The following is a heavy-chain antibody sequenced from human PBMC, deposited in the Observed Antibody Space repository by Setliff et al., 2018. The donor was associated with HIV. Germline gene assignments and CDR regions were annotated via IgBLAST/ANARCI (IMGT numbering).Heavy chain of an antibody. D-gene: IGHD3-22*01. Sequence: SETLSLTCNVSGYSISSGFFWGWIRQPPGKGLEWIGSVYHSGTTAYNPSLKRRLTVSMDTSTNNFSLKLESVTAADTAVYYCARVPKSGSSRWFDPWGQGTLVTVSS. CDR2: VYHSGTT. CDR1: GYSISSGFF. CDR3: ARVPKSGSSRWFDP. J-gene: IGHJ5*02. V-gene: IGHV4-38-2*02.